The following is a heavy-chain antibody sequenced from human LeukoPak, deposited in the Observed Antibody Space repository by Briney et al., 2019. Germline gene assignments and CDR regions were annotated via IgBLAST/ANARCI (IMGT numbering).Heavy chain of an antibody. J-gene: IGHJ4*02. CDR1: GGSFSGYY. CDR3: ARRRGYSGYDLDY. Sequence: PSETLSLTCAVYGGSFSGYYWSWIRQTPGKGLEWIGEINHSGSTNYNPSLKSRVTISVDTSKNQFSLKLSSVTAADTAVYYCARRRGYSGYDLDYWGQGTLVTVSS. V-gene: IGHV4-34*01. D-gene: IGHD5-12*01. CDR2: INHSGST.